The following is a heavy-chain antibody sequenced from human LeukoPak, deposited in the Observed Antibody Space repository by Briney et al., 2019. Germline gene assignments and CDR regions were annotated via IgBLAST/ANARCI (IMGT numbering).Heavy chain of an antibody. CDR1: GFTFSSYA. CDR2: ISYDGSNK. Sequence: GGSLRLSCAASGFTFSSYAMHWVRQAPGKGLEWVAVISYDGSNKYYADSVKGRFTISRDNSKNTLYLQMNSLRAEDTAVYYCARDGGSGSSPMLYYYYYYMDVWGKGTTVTVSS. J-gene: IGHJ6*03. CDR3: ARDGGSGSSPMLYYYYYYMDV. V-gene: IGHV3-30*04. D-gene: IGHD1-26*01.